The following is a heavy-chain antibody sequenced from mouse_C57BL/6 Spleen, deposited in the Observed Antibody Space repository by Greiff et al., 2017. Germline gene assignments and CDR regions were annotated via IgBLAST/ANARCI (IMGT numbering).Heavy chain of an antibody. Sequence: VQLQQSGPELVKPGASVKIPCKASGYTFTDYNMDWVKQSHGKSLEWIGDINPNNGGTIYNQKFKGKATLTVDKSSSTAYMELRSLTSEDTAVYYGARSGYYGSRYYAMDYWGQGTSVTVSS. D-gene: IGHD1-1*01. V-gene: IGHV1-18*01. CDR2: INPNNGGT. CDR1: GYTFTDYN. CDR3: ARSGYYGSRYYAMDY. J-gene: IGHJ4*01.